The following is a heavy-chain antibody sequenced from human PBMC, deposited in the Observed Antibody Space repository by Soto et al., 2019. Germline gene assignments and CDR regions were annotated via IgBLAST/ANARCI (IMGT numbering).Heavy chain of an antibody. J-gene: IGHJ4*02. D-gene: IGHD3-22*01. V-gene: IGHV4-61*01. CDR2: IYYSGST. Sequence: PSETLSLTCTVSGGSVSSGSYYWSWTRQPPGKGLEWIGYIYYSGSTNYDPSLKSRVTISVDTSKNQFSLKLSSVTAADTAVYYCARDDSSGYYYDYWGQGTLVTVSS. CDR3: ARDDSSGYYYDY. CDR1: GGSVSSGSYY.